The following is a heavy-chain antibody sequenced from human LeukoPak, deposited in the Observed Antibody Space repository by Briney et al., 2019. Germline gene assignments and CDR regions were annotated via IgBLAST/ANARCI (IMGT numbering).Heavy chain of an antibody. CDR2: ISSSSSYI. D-gene: IGHD4-17*01. V-gene: IGHV3-21*01. CDR3: AREPVTGSVY. CDR1: GFTFSSYS. J-gene: IGHJ4*02. Sequence: GGSLRLSCAASGFTFSSYSMTWVRQAPGKGLEWVSSISSSSSYIYYADSVKGRFTISRDNAKNSLYLQMNSLRGEDTAVYYCAREPVTGSVYWGQGTLVTVSS.